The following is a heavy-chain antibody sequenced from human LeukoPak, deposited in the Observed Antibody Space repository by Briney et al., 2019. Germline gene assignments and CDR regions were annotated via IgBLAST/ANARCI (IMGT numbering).Heavy chain of an antibody. J-gene: IGHJ5*02. Sequence: GGSLRLSCAASGFTFSSYGMHWDRQAPGKGLEWVAVISYDGSNKYYADSVKGRFTISRDNSKNTLYLQMNSLRAEDTAVYYCAKDYNEYYYGSGSPPFPFDPWGQGTLVTVSS. CDR2: ISYDGSNK. D-gene: IGHD3-10*01. V-gene: IGHV3-30*18. CDR3: AKDYNEYYYGSGSPPFPFDP. CDR1: GFTFSSYG.